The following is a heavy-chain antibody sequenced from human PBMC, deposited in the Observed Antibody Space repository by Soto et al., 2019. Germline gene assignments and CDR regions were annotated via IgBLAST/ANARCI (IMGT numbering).Heavy chain of an antibody. CDR3: ARDQDRYSSGWYSALDY. J-gene: IGHJ4*02. D-gene: IGHD6-19*01. CDR2: ISYDGSNK. V-gene: IGHV3-30-3*01. CDR1: GFTFSIYA. Sequence: GSLRLSCAASGFTFSIYAMHWVRQAPGKGLEWVAVISYDGSNKYYADSVKGRFTISRDNSKNTLYLQTNSLRAEDTAVYYCARDQDRYSSGWYSALDYWGQGTLVTVSS.